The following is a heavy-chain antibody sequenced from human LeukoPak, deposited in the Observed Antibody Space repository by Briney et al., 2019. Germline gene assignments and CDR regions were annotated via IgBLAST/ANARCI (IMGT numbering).Heavy chain of an antibody. CDR1: GFTFSSYS. CDR3: ARDFNSSGWYFNYYYGMDV. J-gene: IGHJ6*02. D-gene: IGHD6-19*01. Sequence: PGGSLRLSCAASGFTFSSYSMNWVRQAPGKGLEWVSYISSSSSTIYYADSVKGRFTISRDNAKNSLYLQMNSLRAEDTAVYYCARDFNSSGWYFNYYYGMDVWGQGTTVTVSS. V-gene: IGHV3-48*01. CDR2: ISSSSSTI.